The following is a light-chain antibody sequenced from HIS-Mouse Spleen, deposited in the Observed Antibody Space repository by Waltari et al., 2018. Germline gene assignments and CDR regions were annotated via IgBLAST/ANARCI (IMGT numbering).Light chain of an antibody. Sequence: SYVLTQPPSVSVAPGQTARITCGGNNIGSKSVHWYQQKPGQAPVLVVYDDSDRPSGIPGRFSGSNSRNTATLTISRVEAGDEADYYCQVWDSSSDHWVFGGGTKLTVL. CDR2: DDS. J-gene: IGLJ3*02. V-gene: IGLV3-21*02. CDR1: NIGSKS. CDR3: QVWDSSSDHWV.